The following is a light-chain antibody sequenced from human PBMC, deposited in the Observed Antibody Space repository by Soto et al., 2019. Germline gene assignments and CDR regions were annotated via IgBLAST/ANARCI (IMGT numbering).Light chain of an antibody. CDR2: GDN. CDR3: HCYDSSLSGSV. CDR1: NSNLGAGND. V-gene: IGLV1-40*01. J-gene: IGLJ3*02. Sequence: QSVLTQPPSVSGAPGQRVTISCTGGNSNLGAGNDVHWYQQLPVTAPKLLIYGDNNRPSGVPDRFSGSKFGTSASLAITGLQAEDEADYYCHCYDSSLSGSVFGGGTKVTVL.